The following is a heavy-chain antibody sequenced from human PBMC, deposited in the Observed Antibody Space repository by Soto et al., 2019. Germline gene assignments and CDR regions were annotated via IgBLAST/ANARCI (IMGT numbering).Heavy chain of an antibody. J-gene: IGHJ4*02. CDR1: GFTFSSYS. Sequence: GGSLRLSCAASGFTFSSYSMNWVRQAPGKGLEWVSYISSSSSTIYYADSVKGRFTISRDNAKNSLYLQMNSLRAEDTAVYYCAIILGYCSSTSCSDYWGQGTLVTVSS. CDR3: AIILGYCSSTSCSDY. CDR2: ISSSSSTI. V-gene: IGHV3-48*01. D-gene: IGHD2-2*01.